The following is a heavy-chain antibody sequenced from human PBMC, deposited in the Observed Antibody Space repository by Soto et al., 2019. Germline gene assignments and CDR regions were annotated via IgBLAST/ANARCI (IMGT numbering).Heavy chain of an antibody. D-gene: IGHD3-9*01. J-gene: IGHJ3*02. CDR3: ARHEAQKYYDILTGYYKRAAFDI. V-gene: IGHV4-39*01. CDR2: IYNSGST. CDR1: GGSISSSSYY. Sequence: PSETLSLTCTVSGGSISSSSYYWGWIRQPPGKGLEWIGSIYNSGSTYYKTFLKSRVTISVDTSKNQFFLKLSSVTASYTFVYYFARHEAQKYYDILTGYYKRAAFDIWGQGTMVT.